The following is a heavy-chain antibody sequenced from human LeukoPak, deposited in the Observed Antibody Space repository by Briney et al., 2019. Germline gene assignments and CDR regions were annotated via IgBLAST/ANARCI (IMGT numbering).Heavy chain of an antibody. D-gene: IGHD2-2*01. Sequence: GATLRLSCAASGFTFSSYAMHWVRQAPGKGLEWVAVISYDGSNKYYADSVKGRFTISRDNSKTTLYLQMNSLRAEDTAVYYCAREAAGYCSSTSCYLPDYWGQGTLVTVSS. V-gene: IGHV3-30-3*01. CDR1: GFTFSSYA. CDR3: AREAAGYCSSTSCYLPDY. CDR2: ISYDGSNK. J-gene: IGHJ4*02.